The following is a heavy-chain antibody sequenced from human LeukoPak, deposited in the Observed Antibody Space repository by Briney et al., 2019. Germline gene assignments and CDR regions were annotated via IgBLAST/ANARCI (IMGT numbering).Heavy chain of an antibody. V-gene: IGHV1-3*01. CDR3: VYSGPVWAFDI. CDR2: INAGNGNT. Sequence: ASVKVSCKASGYTFTSYAMHWVRQAPGQRLEWMGWINAGNGNTKYSQKFQGRVTITRDTTASTAYMELSSLRSEDTAVYYCVYSGPVWAFDIWGQGTMVTVSS. J-gene: IGHJ3*02. D-gene: IGHD5-12*01. CDR1: GYTFTSYA.